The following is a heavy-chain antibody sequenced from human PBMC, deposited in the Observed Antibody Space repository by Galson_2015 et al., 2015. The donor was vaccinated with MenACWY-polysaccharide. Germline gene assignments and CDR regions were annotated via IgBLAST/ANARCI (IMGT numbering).Heavy chain of an antibody. J-gene: IGHJ6*02. D-gene: IGHD2-2*01. V-gene: IGHV3-30-3*01. Sequence: SLRLSCAASGFTFSTYAIHWVRQAPGKGLEWVAVISYDGSNKYFAGSVMGRFTISRDNSRNTLYLQMNSLTLEDTAVYYCARAYCDRTTCYGMDVWAKGPRSPSP. CDR2: ISYDGSNK. CDR1: GFTFSTYA. CDR3: ARAYCDRTTCYGMDV.